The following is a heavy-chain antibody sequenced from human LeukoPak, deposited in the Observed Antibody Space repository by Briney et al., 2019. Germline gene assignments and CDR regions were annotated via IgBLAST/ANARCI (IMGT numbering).Heavy chain of an antibody. CDR3: AIRGGPGSLDAFDT. CDR1: DIIVMSNY. D-gene: IGHD1-14*01. V-gene: IGHV3-53*01. J-gene: IGHJ3*02. CDR2: IYNDGSA. Sequence: GGSLRLSCAAPDIIVMSNYMTWVRQAPGKGLEWVSVIYNDGSAYYADSVRGRFTISRDTSKNTVYLQMNSLRAEDTAVYYCAIRGGPGSLDAFDTWGQGTMVTVSS.